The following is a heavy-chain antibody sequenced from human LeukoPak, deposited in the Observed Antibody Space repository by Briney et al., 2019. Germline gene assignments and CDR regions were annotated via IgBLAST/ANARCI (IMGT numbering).Heavy chain of an antibody. CDR1: GGTFSSYA. Sequence: GASVKVSCKASGGTFSSYAISWERQAPGQGLEWMGGIIPIFGTANYAQKFQGRVTITADKSTSTAYMELSSLRSEDTAVYYCARGDHYYGSGSYGEFDYWGQGTLVTVSS. D-gene: IGHD3-10*01. CDR2: IIPIFGTA. CDR3: ARGDHYYGSGSYGEFDY. V-gene: IGHV1-69*06. J-gene: IGHJ4*02.